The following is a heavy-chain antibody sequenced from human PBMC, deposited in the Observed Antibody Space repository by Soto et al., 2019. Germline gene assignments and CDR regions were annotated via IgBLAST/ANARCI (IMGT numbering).Heavy chain of an antibody. J-gene: IGHJ4*02. V-gene: IGHV1-2*02. D-gene: IGHD1-1*01. CDR1: GYTFIDYY. Sequence: GASVKVSCKASGYTFIDYYMHWVGQAPGQGPEWMGWINPHSDVTEFAQKFQGRVTMTRDTSISTGYMELTSLKSGDTAVYYCARGPPITTTGHPEVDCWGQGTLVTVSS. CDR3: ARGPPITTTGHPEVDC. CDR2: INPHSDVT.